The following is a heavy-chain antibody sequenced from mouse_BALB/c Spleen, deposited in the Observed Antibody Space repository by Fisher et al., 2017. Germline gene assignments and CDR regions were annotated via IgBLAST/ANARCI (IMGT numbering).Heavy chain of an antibody. V-gene: IGHV5-12*03. J-gene: IGHJ4*01. CDR3: ARLGTTVPYYSMDY. Sequence: RFTISRDNAKNTLYLEMSSLRSEDTALYYCARLGTTVPYYSMDYWGQGTSVTVSS. D-gene: IGHD1-1*01.